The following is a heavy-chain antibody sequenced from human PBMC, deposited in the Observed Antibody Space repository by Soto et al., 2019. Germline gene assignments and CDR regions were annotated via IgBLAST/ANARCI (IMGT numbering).Heavy chain of an antibody. V-gene: IGHV3-30*18. Sequence: QVQLVESGGGVVQPGRSLRLSCAASGFTFSSYGMHWVRQAPGKGLEWVAVISYDGSNKYYADSVKGRFTISRDNSKNTLYLQMNSLRAEDTAVYYCAKDSGSYYRLSSNYYFDYWGQGTLVTVSS. J-gene: IGHJ4*02. CDR1: GFTFSSYG. D-gene: IGHD1-26*01. CDR3: AKDSGSYYRLSSNYYFDY. CDR2: ISYDGSNK.